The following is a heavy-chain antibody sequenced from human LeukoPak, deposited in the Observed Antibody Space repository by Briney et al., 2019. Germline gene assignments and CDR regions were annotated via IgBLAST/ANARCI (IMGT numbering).Heavy chain of an antibody. CDR1: GYTFTSYD. J-gene: IGHJ4*02. CDR3: ARDVSSYTVTARGAFDY. CDR2: INPNSGGT. Sequence: ASVKVSCKASGYTFTSYDINWVRQATGQGLEWMGWINPNSGGTNYAQKFQGWVTMTRDTSISTAYMELSRLRSDDTAVYYCARDVSSYTVTARGAFDYWGQGTLVTVSS. V-gene: IGHV1-2*04. D-gene: IGHD4-17*01.